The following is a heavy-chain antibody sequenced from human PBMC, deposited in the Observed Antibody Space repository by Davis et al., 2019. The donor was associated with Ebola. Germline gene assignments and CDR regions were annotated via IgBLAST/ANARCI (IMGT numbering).Heavy chain of an antibody. CDR1: GYSFTSYW. CDR3: ARFAYYGGNSFHFDY. CDR2: IDPSDSYT. Sequence: GESLKISCKGSGYSFTSYWISWVRQMPGTGLEWMGRIDPSDSYTNYSPSFQGHVTISADKSISTAYLQWSSLKASDTAMYYCARFAYYGGNSFHFDYWGQGTLVTVSS. J-gene: IGHJ4*02. D-gene: IGHD4-23*01. V-gene: IGHV5-10-1*01.